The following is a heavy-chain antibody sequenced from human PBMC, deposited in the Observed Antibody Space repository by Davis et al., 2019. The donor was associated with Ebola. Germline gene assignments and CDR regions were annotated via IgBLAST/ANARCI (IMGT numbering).Heavy chain of an antibody. CDR3: ARAVAGYYYYYGMDV. V-gene: IGHV5-10-1*01. Sequence: GESLKISCKGSGYIFTNYWIGWVRQLPGKGLEWMGRIDPSDSYTNYSPSFQGHVTISADKSISTAYLQWSSLKASDTAMYYCARAVAGYYYYYGMDVWGQGTTVTVSS. CDR1: GYIFTNYW. CDR2: IDPSDSYT. J-gene: IGHJ6*02. D-gene: IGHD6-19*01.